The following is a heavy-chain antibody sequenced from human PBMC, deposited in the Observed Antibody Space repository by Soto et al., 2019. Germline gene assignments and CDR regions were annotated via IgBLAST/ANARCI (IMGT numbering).Heavy chain of an antibody. V-gene: IGHV3-9*01. D-gene: IGHD2-21*01. Sequence: EVQLEESGGGLVQPGTSLRLSCEASGFSFDDHTMHWVRQVPGQGLEWVSGISWNSGKTVYSDSVKGRFIISRDNDKNALFLQMNSLRPEDTASYYCVKDRVMRWRTFYFSYMDVWGKGTTVAVSS. J-gene: IGHJ6*03. CDR2: ISWNSGKT. CDR1: GFSFDDHT. CDR3: VKDRVMRWRTFYFSYMDV.